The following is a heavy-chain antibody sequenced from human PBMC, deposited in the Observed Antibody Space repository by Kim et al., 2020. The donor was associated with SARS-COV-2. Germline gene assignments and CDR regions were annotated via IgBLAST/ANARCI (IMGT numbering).Heavy chain of an antibody. V-gene: IGHV3-43*02. D-gene: IGHD6-13*01. J-gene: IGHJ4*02. CDR3: AKGTGIADPLGTLFDY. CDR2: ISGDGGST. Sequence: GGSLRLSCAASGFTFDDYAMHWVRQAPGKGLEWVSLISGDGGSTYYADSVKGRFTISRDNSKNSLYLQMNSLRTEDTALYYCAKGTGIADPLGTLFDYWGQGTLVTVSS. CDR1: GFTFDDYA.